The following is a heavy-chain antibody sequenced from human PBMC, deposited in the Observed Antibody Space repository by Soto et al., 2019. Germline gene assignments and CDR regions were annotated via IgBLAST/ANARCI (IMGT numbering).Heavy chain of an antibody. Sequence: GSLRLSCAASGFTLSNYWMYWVRQVPGKGLVWVARINSDGTRASYGNSAKGRFTISRDNAKNTPYLQMDSLRADDTAVYYCARAHSGPDWGQGTLVTVSS. CDR3: ARAHSGPD. CDR2: INSDGTRA. D-gene: IGHD2-15*01. J-gene: IGHJ4*02. CDR1: GFTLSNYW. V-gene: IGHV3-74*01.